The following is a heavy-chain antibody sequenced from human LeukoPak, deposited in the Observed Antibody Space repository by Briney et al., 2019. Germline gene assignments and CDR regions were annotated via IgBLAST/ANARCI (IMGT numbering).Heavy chain of an antibody. CDR2: INQDGSVR. CDR3: VRDPSTASAWFYFDL. V-gene: IGHV3-7*01. D-gene: IGHD6-19*01. Sequence: PGGSLRLSCAASGFTFGSNWMSWVRQAPGKGLEWVAHINQDGSVRYYVDSVKGRFTISRDNTKNSLYLQMNNLRVDDTAIYYCVRDPSTASAWFYFDLWGQGTLVTVSS. J-gene: IGHJ4*02. CDR1: GFTFGSNW.